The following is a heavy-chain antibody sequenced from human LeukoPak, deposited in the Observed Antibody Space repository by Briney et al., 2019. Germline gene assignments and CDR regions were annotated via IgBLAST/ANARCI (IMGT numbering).Heavy chain of an antibody. J-gene: IGHJ4*02. CDR1: GDSVSSGSYY. D-gene: IGHD2-15*01. CDR2: IYYSGST. Sequence: SETLSLTCSVSGDSVSSGSYYWNWIRQPPGKGLEWIGYIYYSGSTNYNPSLKSRVTISVDTSKNQFSLKLSSVTAADTAVYYCARHTRLLRNYFDYWGQGTLVTVSS. CDR3: ARHTRLLRNYFDY. V-gene: IGHV4-61*01.